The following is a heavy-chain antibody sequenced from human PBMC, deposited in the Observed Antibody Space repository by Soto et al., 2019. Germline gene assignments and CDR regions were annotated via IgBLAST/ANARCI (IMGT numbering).Heavy chain of an antibody. CDR2: ISAYNGNT. CDR1: GYTFTSYG. V-gene: IGHV1-18*01. Sequence: QVQLVQSGAEVKKPGASVKVSCKASGYTFTSYGISWVRQAPGQGHEWMGWISAYNGNTNYAQKLQGRVTMTTDTSTSTANMELRSLRSDDTAVYYCARSGCSGGSCYSYYFDYWGQGTLVTVSS. D-gene: IGHD2-15*01. J-gene: IGHJ4*02. CDR3: ARSGCSGGSCYSYYFDY.